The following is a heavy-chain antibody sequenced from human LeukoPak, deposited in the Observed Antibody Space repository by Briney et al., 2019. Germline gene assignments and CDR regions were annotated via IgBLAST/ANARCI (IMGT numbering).Heavy chain of an antibody. CDR1: AFTFSSYG. CDR2: VSDDGGTK. J-gene: IGHJ4*02. V-gene: IGHV3-30*18. CDR3: AKEGAAGGKMQYCFDY. Sequence: PGRSLRLSCAASAFTFSSYGMHWVRQAPGKGLEWVAVVSDDGGTKYYADSVKGRFTISRDNSKNTLFLEMNSLRAEDTAVYYCAKEGAAGGKMQYCFDYWGQGTLVTVSS. D-gene: IGHD6-13*01.